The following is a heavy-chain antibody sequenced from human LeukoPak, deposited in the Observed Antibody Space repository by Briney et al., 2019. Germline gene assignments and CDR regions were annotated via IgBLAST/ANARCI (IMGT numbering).Heavy chain of an antibody. J-gene: IGHJ4*02. D-gene: IGHD3-10*02. Sequence: TGGSLRLSCAASGFMFRSSSMSWVRQVPGKGLEWVSTISASAGNIYYADSVKGRFTISRDNSKNTLFLQMNSLRAEDTVIYYCAKRPAAVRGVIPYVDYWGQGTLVTVSS. CDR3: AKRPAAVRGVIPYVDY. CDR2: ISASAGNI. V-gene: IGHV3-23*01. CDR1: GFMFRSSS.